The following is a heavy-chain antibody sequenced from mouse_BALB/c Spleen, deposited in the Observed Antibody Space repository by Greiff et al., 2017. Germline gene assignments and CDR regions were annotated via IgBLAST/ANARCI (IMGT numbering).Heavy chain of an antibody. CDR2: IYPGDGDT. V-gene: IGHV1-87*01. D-gene: IGHD1-1*02. CDR1: GYTFTSYW. Sequence: QVQLQQSGAELARPGASVKLSCKASGYTFTSYWMQWVKQRPGQGLEWIGAIYPGDGDTRYTQKFKGKATLTADKSSSTAYMQLSSLASEDSAVYYCASYYGALDYAMDYWGQGTSVTVSS. CDR3: ASYYGALDYAMDY. J-gene: IGHJ4*01.